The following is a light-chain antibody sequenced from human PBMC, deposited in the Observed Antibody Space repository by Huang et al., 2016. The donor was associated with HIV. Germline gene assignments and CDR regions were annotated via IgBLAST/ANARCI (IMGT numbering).Light chain of an antibody. Sequence: EIVLTQSPATLSLSPGERATLSCRASQSVSSYLAWCQQKPGQAPRLLIYDASNRATGIPARFSGSGSGTDFTLTISSLEPEDFAVYYCQQRSNWLYTFGQGTKLEIK. CDR2: DAS. CDR3: QQRSNWLYT. CDR1: QSVSSY. J-gene: IGKJ2*01. V-gene: IGKV3-11*01.